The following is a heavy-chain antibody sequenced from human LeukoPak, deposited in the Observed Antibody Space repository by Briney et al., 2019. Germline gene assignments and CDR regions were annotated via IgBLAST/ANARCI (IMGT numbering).Heavy chain of an antibody. Sequence: SETLSLTCTVSGGSISSSSYYWGWIRQPPGKGLEWIGSIYYSGSTYYNPSLKSRVTISVDTSKNQFSLKLSSVTAADTAVYYCARVEKYYYGSGSYYQTTDAFDIWGQGTMVTVSS. CDR3: ARVEKYYYGSGSYYQTTDAFDI. CDR2: IYYSGST. J-gene: IGHJ3*02. D-gene: IGHD3-10*01. V-gene: IGHV4-39*07. CDR1: GGSISSSSYY.